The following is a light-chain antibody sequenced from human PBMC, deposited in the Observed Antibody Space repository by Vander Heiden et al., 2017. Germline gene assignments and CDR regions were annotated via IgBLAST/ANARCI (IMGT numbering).Light chain of an antibody. CDR1: GLVATF. Sequence: SYQLIPPPSVCVSPGQIATRTCSADGLVATFASWYQQKPGQAPVLVINQDSKRPSGIPARFPGSNSGNTATLTISGSQAIDEADYDGQGWDGSSGVFGGGTKLTVL. CDR3: QGWDGSSGV. J-gene: IGLJ3*02. CDR2: QDS. V-gene: IGLV3-1*01.